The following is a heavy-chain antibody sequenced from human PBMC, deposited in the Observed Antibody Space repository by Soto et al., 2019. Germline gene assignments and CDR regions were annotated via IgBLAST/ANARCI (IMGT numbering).Heavy chain of an antibody. D-gene: IGHD3-3*01. CDR1: WFTVSNNY. Sequence: LRLSCAVSWFTVSNNYMSWVRQAPGKGLEGVSVTYSGGYTAYGDSVKGRFTISRDNSKNTLYLQMNSLRADDTAVYYCARDFGSDLSAPGAVFDSWGQGALVTVSS. CDR2: TYSGGYT. CDR3: ARDFGSDLSAPGAVFDS. J-gene: IGHJ4*02. V-gene: IGHV3-53*01.